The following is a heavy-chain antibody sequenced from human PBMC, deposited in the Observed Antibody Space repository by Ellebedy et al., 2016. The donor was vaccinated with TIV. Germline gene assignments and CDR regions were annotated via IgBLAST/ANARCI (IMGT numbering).Heavy chain of an antibody. CDR3: ARDEK. CDR1: GFTFDDYA. CDR2: ITNDGRHT. J-gene: IGHJ4*02. V-gene: IGHV3-74*01. Sequence: GGSLRLSCAASGFTFDDYAMHWVRQAPGKGLVWVSRITNDGRHTTYADFVKGRFTISRDNAKNSLYLQMNSLSADDSAVYYCARDEKWGQGTLVTVSS.